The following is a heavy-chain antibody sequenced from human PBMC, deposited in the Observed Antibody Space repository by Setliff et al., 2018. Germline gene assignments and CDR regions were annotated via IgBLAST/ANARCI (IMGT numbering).Heavy chain of an antibody. CDR1: GGSISIYY. CDR2: IYYSGST. D-gene: IGHD4-17*01. V-gene: IGHV4-59*01. Sequence: SETLSLTCTVSGGSISIYYWSWIRQPPGKGLEWIGYIYYSGSTNYNPSLKSRVTISVDTSKNQFSLKLSSVTAADTAVYYCARGGCDYHFDYWVQGTLVTVSS. J-gene: IGHJ4*02. CDR3: ARGGCDYHFDY.